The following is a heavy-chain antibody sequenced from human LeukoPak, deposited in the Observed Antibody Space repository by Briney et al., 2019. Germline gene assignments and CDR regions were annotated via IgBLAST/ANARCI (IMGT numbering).Heavy chain of an antibody. D-gene: IGHD3-22*01. V-gene: IGHV3-30*02. CDR1: GFTFSSYG. J-gene: IGHJ4*02. CDR3: AKDRATMMGVIRTTPRGQFDY. CDR2: IRSDGSNK. Sequence: PGGSLRLSCAASGFTFSSYGMHWVRQSPGKGLECVAFIRSDGSNKYYADSVKGRFTISRDNSKHTLFLQMNSLRAEDTALYYCAKDRATMMGVIRTTPRGQFDYWGQGTLVTVSS.